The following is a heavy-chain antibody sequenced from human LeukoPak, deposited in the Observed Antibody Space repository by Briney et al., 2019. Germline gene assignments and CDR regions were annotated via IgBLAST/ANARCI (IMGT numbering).Heavy chain of an antibody. J-gene: IGHJ4*01. D-gene: IGHD2-15*01. CDR2: ISGSGGST. Sequence: GGSLRLSCAASGFTFSSYAMSWVRQAPGKGLEWVSAISGSGGSTYYADSVKGRFTVSKDIAKNSVYLQMNSLRDEDTAVYFCARALKTDSTWGQGSRVTVSS. CDR1: GFTFSSYA. V-gene: IGHV3-23*01. CDR3: ARALKTDST.